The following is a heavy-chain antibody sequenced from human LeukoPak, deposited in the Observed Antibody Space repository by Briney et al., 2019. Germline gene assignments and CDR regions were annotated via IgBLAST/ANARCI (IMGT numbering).Heavy chain of an antibody. CDR1: GFTFSSYA. Sequence: QAGGSLRLSCAASGFTFSSYAMSWVRQAPGKGLEWVSGIPSSGPITYYADSVKGRFTISRDNSKNTLYLQMNSLTAEDTGVYYCANRVAQHDSWGQGTLVTVSS. D-gene: IGHD3-3*01. V-gene: IGHV3-23*01. CDR2: IPSSGPIT. CDR3: ANRVAQHDS. J-gene: IGHJ5*02.